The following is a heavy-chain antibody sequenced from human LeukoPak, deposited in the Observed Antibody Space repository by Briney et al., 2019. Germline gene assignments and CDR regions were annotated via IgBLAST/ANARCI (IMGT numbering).Heavy chain of an antibody. D-gene: IGHD6-19*01. J-gene: IGHJ4*02. Sequence: SETLSLTCTVSGGSISSGSYYWGWIRQPPGKGLEWIGSIYYSGSTYYNPSLKSRVTISVDTSKNQFSLKLSSVTAADTAVYYCARDKSPSGWYSVFWGQGTLVTVSS. CDR1: GGSISSGSYY. V-gene: IGHV4-39*07. CDR3: ARDKSPSGWYSVF. CDR2: IYYSGST.